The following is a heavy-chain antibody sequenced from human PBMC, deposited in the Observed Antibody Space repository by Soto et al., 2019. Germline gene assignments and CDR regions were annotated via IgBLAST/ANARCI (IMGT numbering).Heavy chain of an antibody. CDR1: GFTFSDHY. V-gene: IGHV3-72*01. Sequence: GGSLRLSCAASGFTFSDHYMDWVRQAPGKGLEWVGRTRNKANSYTTEYAASVKGRFTISRDDSKNSLYLQMNSLKTEDTAVYYCARRYYDILTGNNWFDPWGQGTLVTVSS. J-gene: IGHJ5*02. CDR3: ARRYYDILTGNNWFDP. D-gene: IGHD3-9*01. CDR2: TRNKANSYTT.